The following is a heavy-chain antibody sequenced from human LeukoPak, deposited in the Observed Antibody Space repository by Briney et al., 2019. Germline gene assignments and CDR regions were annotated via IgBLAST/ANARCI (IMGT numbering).Heavy chain of an antibody. D-gene: IGHD5-18*01. V-gene: IGHV3-30*02. J-gene: IGHJ4*02. CDR2: VRQDGKLK. Sequence: GGFLRLSCVASGFKISDYYIHWVRQAPGKGLEWAASVRQDGKLKFYADSVKARFTISRDNSKNTVFLQMDSLRAGDTAQYYCSRERGDREFDYWGQGIMVTVSS. CDR1: GFKISDYY. CDR3: SRERGDREFDY.